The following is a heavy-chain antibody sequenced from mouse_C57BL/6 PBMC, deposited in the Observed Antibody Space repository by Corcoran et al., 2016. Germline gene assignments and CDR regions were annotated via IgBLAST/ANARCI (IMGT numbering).Heavy chain of an antibody. CDR1: GYSITSGYY. Sequence: DVQLQESGPGLVKPSQPLSLTCSVTGYSITSGYYWNWIRQFPGNKLEWMGYISYDGSNNYNPSLKNRISITRDTSKNQFFLKLNSVTTEDTATYYCVRGGGSSGCFAYWGQGTLVTVSA. CDR3: VRGGGSSGCFAY. V-gene: IGHV3-6*01. J-gene: IGHJ3*01. D-gene: IGHD3-2*02. CDR2: ISYDGSN.